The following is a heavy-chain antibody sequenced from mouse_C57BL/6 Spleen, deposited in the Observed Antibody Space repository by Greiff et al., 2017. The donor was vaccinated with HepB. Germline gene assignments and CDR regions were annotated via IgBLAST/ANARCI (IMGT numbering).Heavy chain of an antibody. J-gene: IGHJ3*01. D-gene: IGHD2-12*01. Sequence: EVKLQESGPGLVKPSQSLSLTCSVTGYSITSGYYWNWIRQFPGNKLEWMGYISYDGSNNYNPSLKNRISITRDTSKNQFFLKLNSVTTEDTATYYCARDLATTLFSYWGQGTLVTVSA. V-gene: IGHV3-6*01. CDR3: ARDLATTLFSY. CDR1: GYSITSGYY. CDR2: ISYDGSN.